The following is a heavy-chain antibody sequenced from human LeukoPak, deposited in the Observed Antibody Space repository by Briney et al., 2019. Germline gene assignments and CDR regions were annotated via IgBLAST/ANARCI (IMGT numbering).Heavy chain of an antibody. V-gene: IGHV4-39*01. CDR1: GGSISSSSYY. CDR2: IYYSGST. J-gene: IGHJ5*02. Sequence: PSETLSLTCTVSGGSISSSSYYWGWIRQPPGKGLEWIGSIYYSGSTYYNPSLKSRVTRFVDTSKNQFSLKLSSVTAADTAVSYCARQVFRLLIRKYNWFDPWGQGTLVTVSS. CDR3: ARQVFRLLIRKYNWFDP. D-gene: IGHD2-15*01.